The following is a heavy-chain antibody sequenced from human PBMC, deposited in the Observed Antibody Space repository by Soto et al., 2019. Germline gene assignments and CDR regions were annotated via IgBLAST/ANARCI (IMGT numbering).Heavy chain of an antibody. Sequence: QTGGSLRLSCEASGFSFRCYSMSWVRQAPGKGLEWTSYITGISNTIYYADSVKGRFTISRDNAKNSLYLQMNSLRDEDTAVYFCASDKEIDYSNDYGMDVWGQGTTVTVSS. CDR3: ASDKEIDYSNDYGMDV. J-gene: IGHJ6*02. CDR1: GFSFRCYS. D-gene: IGHD4-4*01. CDR2: ITGISNTI. V-gene: IGHV3-48*02.